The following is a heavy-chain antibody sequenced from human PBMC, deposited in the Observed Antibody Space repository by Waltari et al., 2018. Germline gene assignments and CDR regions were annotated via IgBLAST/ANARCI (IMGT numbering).Heavy chain of an antibody. CDR3: ARVTVSTAPTAFDY. CDR1: GYTFTGYY. V-gene: IGHV1-2*02. Sequence: QVQLVQSGAEVKKPGASVKVSCKASGYTFTGYYMHWVRQAPGQGLEWMGGIMPNSGGTNYEQKFQGRVTMTRDTSISTAYMELSRLRSDDTAVYYCARVTVSTAPTAFDYWGQGTLVTVSS. D-gene: IGHD4-4*01. J-gene: IGHJ4*02. CDR2: IMPNSGGT.